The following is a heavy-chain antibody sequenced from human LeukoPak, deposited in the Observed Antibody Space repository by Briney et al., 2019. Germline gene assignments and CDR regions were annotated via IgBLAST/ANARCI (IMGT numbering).Heavy chain of an antibody. V-gene: IGHV3-21*01. CDR2: ISSSSSYI. CDR3: ARIDPSGYGDVWDWFDP. CDR1: GFTFSSYS. Sequence: GGSLRLSCAASGFTFSSYSMNWVRQAPGKGLEWVSSISSSSSYIYYADSVKGRFTISSDNAKNSLYLQMNSLRAEDTAVYYCARIDPSGYGDVWDWFDPWGQGTLVTVSS. J-gene: IGHJ5*02. D-gene: IGHD3-16*01.